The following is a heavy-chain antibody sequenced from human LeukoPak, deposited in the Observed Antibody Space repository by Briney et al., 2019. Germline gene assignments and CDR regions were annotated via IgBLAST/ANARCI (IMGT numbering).Heavy chain of an antibody. D-gene: IGHD6-19*01. CDR1: GFTFSKYW. CDR2: INTDGTVT. Sequence: GGSLRLSCAASGFTFSKYWMLWVRQAPGKGLESVSRINTDGTVTIYADSVKGRFTVSRDNADNTMFLQMNSVRDEDTAVYYCATKQWLAPPPDSWGQGTPVTVSS. J-gene: IGHJ4*02. CDR3: ATKQWLAPPPDS. V-gene: IGHV3-74*01.